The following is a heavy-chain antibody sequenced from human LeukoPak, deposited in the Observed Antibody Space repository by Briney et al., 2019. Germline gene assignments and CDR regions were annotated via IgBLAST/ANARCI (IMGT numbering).Heavy chain of an antibody. J-gene: IGHJ4*02. V-gene: IGHV4-59*12. D-gene: IGHD5-18*01. CDR3: ARAPFPLYSYGFHFDY. CDR2: IYYSGST. CDR1: GGSISSYY. Sequence: PSETLSLTCTVSGGSISSYYWSWIRQPPGKGLEWIGYIYYSGSTNYNPSLKSRVTISVDTSKNQFSLKLSSVTAADTAVYYCARAPFPLYSYGFHFDYWGQGTLVTVSS.